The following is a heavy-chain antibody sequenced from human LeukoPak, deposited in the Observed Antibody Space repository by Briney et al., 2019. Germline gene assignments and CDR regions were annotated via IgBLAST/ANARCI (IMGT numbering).Heavy chain of an antibody. Sequence: ASVKVSCKASGYTFTSYGISWVRQAPGQGLEWMGWICPYNGNTNYAQKLQGRVTMTTDTSTSTAYMELRSLRSDDTAVYYCARATTMVRGVIITNWFDPWGQGTLVTVSS. V-gene: IGHV1-18*01. D-gene: IGHD3-10*01. CDR3: ARATTMVRGVIITNWFDP. CDR1: GYTFTSYG. CDR2: ICPYNGNT. J-gene: IGHJ5*02.